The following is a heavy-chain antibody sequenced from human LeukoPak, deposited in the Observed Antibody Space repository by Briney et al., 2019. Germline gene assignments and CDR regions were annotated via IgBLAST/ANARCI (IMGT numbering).Heavy chain of an antibody. CDR3: ARVLAVAGRYDAFDI. Sequence: PSETLSLTCAVYSGSFSGYYWSWIRQPPGKGLEWIGEINHSGSTNYNPSLKSRVTISVDTSKNQFSLKLSSVTAADTAVYYCARVLAVAGRYDAFDIWGQGTMVTVSS. V-gene: IGHV4-34*01. CDR2: INHSGST. CDR1: SGSFSGYY. D-gene: IGHD6-19*01. J-gene: IGHJ3*02.